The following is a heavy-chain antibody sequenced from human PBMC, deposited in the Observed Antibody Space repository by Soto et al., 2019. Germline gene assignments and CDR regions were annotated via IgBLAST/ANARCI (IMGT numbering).Heavy chain of an antibody. CDR3: ARHGYSSDWYGSWDY. Sequence: PSETLSLTCTVSGGSITTYYWSCIRQSPGKRLERIGYIDSSRSTNYNPSHKSRITMSVNMSKNHFSLKLSSVTAADTAIYYCARHGYSSDWYGSWDYWGQGSPVTVS. D-gene: IGHD6-19*01. J-gene: IGHJ4*02. CDR1: GGSITTYY. V-gene: IGHV4-59*08. CDR2: IDSSRST.